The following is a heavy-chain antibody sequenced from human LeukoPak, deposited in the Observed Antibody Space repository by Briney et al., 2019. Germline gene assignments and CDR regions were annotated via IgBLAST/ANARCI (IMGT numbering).Heavy chain of an antibody. CDR3: ARDLTVYRGNPLYYFDH. CDR1: GFTVSSNF. V-gene: IGHV3-66*01. J-gene: IGHJ4*02. D-gene: IGHD1-14*01. CDR2: IYSGGST. Sequence: GGSLRLSCAASGFTVSSNFMSWVRQAPGKGLEWVSVIYSGGSTYYADSVKGRFTVSRDISKNTVHLQMSSLRAEDTAVYYCARDLTVYRGNPLYYFDHWGQGTLVTVSS.